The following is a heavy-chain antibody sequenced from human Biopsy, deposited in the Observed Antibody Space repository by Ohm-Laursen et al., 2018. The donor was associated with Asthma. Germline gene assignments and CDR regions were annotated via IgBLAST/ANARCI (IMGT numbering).Heavy chain of an antibody. CDR1: GFTFSSNA. CDR2: ISYDGNNK. J-gene: IGHJ4*02. V-gene: IGHV3-30-3*01. D-gene: IGHD6-13*01. CDR3: VKDIRLQLWGFDS. Sequence: SLRLSCAASGFTFSSNAMHWVRQTPGKGLEWVTVISYDGNNKYYADSVKGRFTISRDNSKNTLYLQMNSLRGADTALYYCVKDIRLQLWGFDSWGQGTLVTVSS.